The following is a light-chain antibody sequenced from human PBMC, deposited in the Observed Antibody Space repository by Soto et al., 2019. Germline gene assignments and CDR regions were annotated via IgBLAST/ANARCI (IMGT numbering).Light chain of an antibody. J-gene: IGKJ5*01. V-gene: IGKV4-1*01. CDR2: WAS. CDR1: QPVLRSSNNKNH. CDR3: QQYYDVPVT. Sequence: DIVMTQSPDSLTVSLGERATINCKASQPVLRSSNNKNHLAWYQQKPTQSPKMLISWASTRESGVPDRFSGSGSGTEFTLTISSXQAEDAAVYYCQQYYDVPVTFGQGTRLEIK.